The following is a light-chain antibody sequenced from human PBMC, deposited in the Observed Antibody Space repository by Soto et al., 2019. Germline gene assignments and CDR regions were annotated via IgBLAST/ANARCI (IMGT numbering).Light chain of an antibody. CDR3: CSHAGSYTFV. Sequence: QSVLPQPRSVSGSPGQSVTISCTGTSSDVGGYNYVSWYQQHPGKAPKLMIYDVSKRPSGVPDRFSASKTGNTAFLTISGLQSDDEADYYCCSHAGSYTFVFGTGTKLPVL. V-gene: IGLV2-11*01. CDR2: DVS. CDR1: SSDVGGYNY. J-gene: IGLJ1*01.